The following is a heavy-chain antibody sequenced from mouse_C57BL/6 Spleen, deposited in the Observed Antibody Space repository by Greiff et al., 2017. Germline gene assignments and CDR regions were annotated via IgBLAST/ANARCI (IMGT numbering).Heavy chain of an antibody. D-gene: IGHD4-1*01. J-gene: IGHJ2*01. CDR1: GYAFSSYW. CDR2: IYPGDGDT. V-gene: IGHV1-80*01. Sequence: QVQLKQSGAELVKPGASVKISCKASGYAFSSYWMNWVKQRPGKGLEWIGQIYPGDGDTNSNGKFKGKATLTADKSSSTAYMQLSSLTSEDSAVYFCARSGITGTNYFDYWGQGTTLTVSS. CDR3: ARSGITGTNYFDY.